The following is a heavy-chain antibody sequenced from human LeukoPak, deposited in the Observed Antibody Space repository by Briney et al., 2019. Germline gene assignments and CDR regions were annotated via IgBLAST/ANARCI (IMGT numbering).Heavy chain of an antibody. CDR1: GGSISSSSYY. CDR3: AGEVGASDAFDI. J-gene: IGHJ3*02. D-gene: IGHD1-26*01. V-gene: IGHV4-61*02. CDR2: IYTSGST. Sequence: SETLSLTCTVSGGSISSSSYYWSWIRQPVGKGLEWIGRIYTSGSTNYNPSLKSRVTVSVDTSKNQFSLKLSSVTAADTAVYYCAGEVGASDAFDIWGQGTMVTVSS.